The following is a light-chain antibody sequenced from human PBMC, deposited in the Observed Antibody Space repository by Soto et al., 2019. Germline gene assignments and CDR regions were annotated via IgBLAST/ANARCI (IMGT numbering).Light chain of an antibody. Sequence: EIVLTHSPGTLSLSPWEIATLSCRASQSVSSSHLAWYQQKPGQAPRLLIYGASNRATGIPDRVSGSGSGTDFTLTINRLEPEDFAVYYCQQYASSPWTFGQGTKVDIK. V-gene: IGKV3-20*01. CDR2: GAS. CDR3: QQYASSPWT. CDR1: QSVSSSH. J-gene: IGKJ1*01.